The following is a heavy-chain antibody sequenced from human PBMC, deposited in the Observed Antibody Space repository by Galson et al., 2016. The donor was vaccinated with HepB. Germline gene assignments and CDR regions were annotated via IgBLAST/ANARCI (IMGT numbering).Heavy chain of an antibody. CDR1: GDSVSSNSAA. V-gene: IGHV6-1*01. CDR3: PRVRCSTFRCQNWFDP. CDR2: TYYRSKWYN. J-gene: IGHJ5*02. D-gene: IGHD2/OR15-2a*01. Sequence: CAISGDSVSSNSAAWTWIRQSPLRGLEWLGRTYYRSKWYNDNAMSGTSRISIHPDTSKNQFSLQLNSVTPEDTAVYYCPRVRCSTFRCQNWFDPWGQGTLVTVSS.